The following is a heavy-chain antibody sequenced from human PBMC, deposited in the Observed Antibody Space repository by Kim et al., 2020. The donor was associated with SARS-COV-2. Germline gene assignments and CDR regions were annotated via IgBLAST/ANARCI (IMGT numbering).Heavy chain of an antibody. V-gene: IGHV4-61*02. Sequence: SLKSRVTISVDTSKNQFSLKLSSVSAADTAVYYCARGPYSDSSGYYPFDYWGQGTLVTVSS. CDR3: ARGPYSDSSGYYPFDY. J-gene: IGHJ4*02. D-gene: IGHD3-22*01.